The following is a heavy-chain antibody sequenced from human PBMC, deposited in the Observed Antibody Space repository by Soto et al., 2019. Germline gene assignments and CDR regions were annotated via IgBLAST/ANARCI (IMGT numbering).Heavy chain of an antibody. CDR3: AKDLWGMVVVPETPWFDP. Sequence: PGGSLRLSCAASGFTFSSYAMSWVRQAPGKGLEWVSAISGSGGSTYYADSVKGRFTISRDNFKNTLYLQMNSLRAEDTAVYYCAKDLWGMVVVPETPWFDPWGQGTLVTVS. CDR1: GFTFSSYA. J-gene: IGHJ5*02. D-gene: IGHD3-22*01. V-gene: IGHV3-23*01. CDR2: ISGSGGST.